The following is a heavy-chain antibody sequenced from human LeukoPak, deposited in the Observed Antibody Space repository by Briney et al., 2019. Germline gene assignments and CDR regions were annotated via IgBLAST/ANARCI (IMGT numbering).Heavy chain of an antibody. CDR3: ARQGSVVSHWFYP. D-gene: IGHD3-10*01. CDR2: IYYTGST. V-gene: IGHV4-39*01. Sequence: PSETLSLTCTVSGGSISSSNYYWGWIRQPPVKGLEWIGSIYYTGSTYYNPSLKSRVTISVDTSKNQFCLRLSSVTAADTAVYYCARQGSVVSHWFYPWGQGTLVTVSS. J-gene: IGHJ5*02. CDR1: GGSISSSNYY.